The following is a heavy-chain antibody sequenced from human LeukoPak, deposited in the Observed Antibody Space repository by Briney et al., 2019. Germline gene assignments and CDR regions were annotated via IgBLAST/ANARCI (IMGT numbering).Heavy chain of an antibody. CDR3: ARLVDYSSSWHDAFDI. CDR2: IYYSGST. CDR1: GYSISNGYN. J-gene: IGHJ3*02. D-gene: IGHD6-13*01. V-gene: IGHV4-38-2*02. Sequence: SVPLSLTCTVSGYSISNGYNWDWIRQPPGKGLEWIGYIYYSGSTNYNPSLKSRVTISVDTSKNQFSLKLSSVTAADTAVYYCARLVDYSSSWHDAFDIWGQGTMVTVSS.